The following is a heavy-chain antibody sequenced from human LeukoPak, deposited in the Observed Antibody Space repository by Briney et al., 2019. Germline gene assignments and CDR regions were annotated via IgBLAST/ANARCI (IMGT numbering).Heavy chain of an antibody. CDR2: ISSSNSYI. CDR3: ARGITMIVVVTDAFDI. D-gene: IGHD3-22*01. J-gene: IGHJ3*02. V-gene: IGHV3-21*01. CDR1: GFTFSSYS. Sequence: NPGGSLRLSCAASGFTFSSYSMNWVRQAPGKGLEWVSSISSSNSYIYYADSVKGRFTISRDNAKNSLYLQMNSLRAEDTAVYYCARGITMIVVVTDAFDIWGQGTMVTVSS.